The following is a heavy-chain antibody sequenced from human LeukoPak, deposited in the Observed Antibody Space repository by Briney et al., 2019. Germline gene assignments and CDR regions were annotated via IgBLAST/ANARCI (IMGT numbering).Heavy chain of an antibody. CDR2: INWNGGST. V-gene: IGHV3-20*01. D-gene: IGHD2-2*01. Sequence: GGSLRLSCAASGFTFSSYSMNWVRQAPGKGLEWVSGINWNGGSTGYADSVKGRFTISRDNAKNSLYLQMNSLRAEDTALYHCARARDCSSTSCYGGSRYYYYYMDVWGKGTTVTVSS. CDR1: GFTFSSYS. J-gene: IGHJ6*03. CDR3: ARARDCSSTSCYGGSRYYYYYMDV.